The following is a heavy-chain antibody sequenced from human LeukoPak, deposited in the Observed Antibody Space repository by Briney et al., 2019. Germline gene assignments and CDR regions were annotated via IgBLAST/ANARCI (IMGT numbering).Heavy chain of an antibody. D-gene: IGHD2-2*02. CDR3: AKMGRKSTSCYKVCYFDY. CDR2: ISGSGGST. Sequence: GGSLRLSCAASGFTFSSYSMNWVRQAPGKGLEWVSAISGSGGSTYYADSVKGRFTISRDNSKNTLYLQMNSLRAEDTAVYYCAKMGRKSTSCYKVCYFDYWGQGTLVTVSS. V-gene: IGHV3-23*01. J-gene: IGHJ4*02. CDR1: GFTFSSYS.